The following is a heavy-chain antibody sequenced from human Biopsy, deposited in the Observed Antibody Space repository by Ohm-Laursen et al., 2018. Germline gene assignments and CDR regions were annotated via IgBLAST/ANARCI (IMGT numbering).Heavy chain of an antibody. CDR2: VYYTGST. CDR1: GDSISSYY. CDR3: ARDRGYYSDRTVPGYFDL. V-gene: IGHV4-59*01. D-gene: IGHD3-22*01. J-gene: IGHJ2*01. Sequence: TLSLTWTVSGDSISSYYWSWIRRPPGKGLQWIGYVYYTGSTDYNPSLQSRVTISVGTSKNHFSLRLRSVTPADTAIYYCARDRGYYSDRTVPGYFDLWGRGTLVTVSS.